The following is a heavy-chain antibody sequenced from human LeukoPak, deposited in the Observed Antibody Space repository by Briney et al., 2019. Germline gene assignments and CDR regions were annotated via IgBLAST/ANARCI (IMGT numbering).Heavy chain of an antibody. CDR2: IRNGGGHI. CDR1: GFTFDDYY. CDR3: ARGFSSYPAE. Sequence: GGSLRLSCAASGFTFDDYYMSWIRQAPGEGLDWVSYIRNGGGHISYADSVKGRFTISRDNTKNSLYLHMDSLRADDTAVYYCARGFSSYPAEWGQGTLVTISS. J-gene: IGHJ4*02. D-gene: IGHD3-16*02. V-gene: IGHV3-11*01.